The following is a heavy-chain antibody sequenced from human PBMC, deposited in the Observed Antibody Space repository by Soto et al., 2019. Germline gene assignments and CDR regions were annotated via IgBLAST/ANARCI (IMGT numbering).Heavy chain of an antibody. Sequence: GGSLRLSCAASGFTFSSYSMNWVRQAPGKGLEWVSSISSSSSYIYYADSVKGRFTISRDNAKNSLYLQMNSLRAEDTAVYYCARDLYSSAAAGTGSARYWGQGTLVTVSS. J-gene: IGHJ4*02. CDR2: ISSSSSYI. V-gene: IGHV3-21*01. CDR3: ARDLYSSAAAGTGSARY. D-gene: IGHD6-13*01. CDR1: GFTFSSYS.